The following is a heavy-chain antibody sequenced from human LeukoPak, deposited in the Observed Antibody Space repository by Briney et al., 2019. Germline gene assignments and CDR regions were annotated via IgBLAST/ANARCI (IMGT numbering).Heavy chain of an antibody. CDR1: GYTFNSYY. J-gene: IGHJ4*02. V-gene: IGHV1-46*02. D-gene: IGHD3-22*01. CDR2: INPSGGST. Sequence: ASVRVSCKASGYTFNSYYMHWVRQAPGQGLEWMGIINPSGGSTNYAQKFQGGVTMTRATSTSTVYMELSSLRSEDTAVYYCARSNNYYESSGYYAKTRRDFDYWGQGTLVTVSS. CDR3: ARSNNYYESSGYYAKTRRDFDY.